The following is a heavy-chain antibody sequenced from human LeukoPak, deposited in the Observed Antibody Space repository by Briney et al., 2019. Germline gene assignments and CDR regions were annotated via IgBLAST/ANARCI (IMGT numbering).Heavy chain of an antibody. CDR1: GFTFSSYS. J-gene: IGHJ4*02. CDR3: ARVRVGAGIYFDY. CDR2: ISSSSSYI. V-gene: IGHV3-21*01. D-gene: IGHD1-26*01. Sequence: GGSLRLSCAASGFTFSSYSMNWVRQAPGKGLEWVSSISSSSSYIYYADSVKGRFTISRDNAKNSLYLQMNSLRAEDTAVYYCARVRVGAGIYFDYWGQGTLVTVSS.